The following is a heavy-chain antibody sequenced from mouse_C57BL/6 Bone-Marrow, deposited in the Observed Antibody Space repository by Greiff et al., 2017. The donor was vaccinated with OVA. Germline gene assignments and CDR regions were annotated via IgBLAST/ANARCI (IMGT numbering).Heavy chain of an antibody. D-gene: IGHD6-1*01. CDR2: INPSSGYT. CDR1: GYTFTSYW. V-gene: IGHV1-7*01. Sequence: QVQLQQSGAELAKPGASVKLSCKASGYTFTSYWMHWVKQRPGQGLEWIGYINPSSGYTKYNQKFKDQATLTADKSSSTAYMQLSSLTYEDSAVYYCARPLDYFDNWGQGTTLTVSS. CDR3: ARPLDYFDN. J-gene: IGHJ2*01.